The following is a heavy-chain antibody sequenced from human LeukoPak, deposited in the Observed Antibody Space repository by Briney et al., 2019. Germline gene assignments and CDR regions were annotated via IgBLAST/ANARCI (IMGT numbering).Heavy chain of an antibody. CDR2: INHSGST. CDR3: ARIATYYYDSSGYPPGSYFDY. D-gene: IGHD3-22*01. Sequence: PSETLSLTCAVYGGSFSGYYWSWIRQPPGKGLEWIGEINHSGSTNYNPSLKSRVTISVDTSKNQFSLKLSSVTAADTAVYYCARIATYYYDSSGYPPGSYFDYWGQGTLVTVSS. J-gene: IGHJ4*02. CDR1: GGSFSGYY. V-gene: IGHV4-34*01.